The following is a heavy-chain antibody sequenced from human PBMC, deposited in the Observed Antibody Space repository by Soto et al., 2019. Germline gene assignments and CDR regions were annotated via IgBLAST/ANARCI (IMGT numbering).Heavy chain of an antibody. CDR1: GFAFKYAR. V-gene: IGHV3-15*01. D-gene: IGHD5-12*01. J-gene: IGHJ3*01. CDR3: TTDWVSETHCATAFDV. CDR2: IRSNIDGATT. Sequence: EVLLVESGGGLVKPGGSLRLSCAASGFAFKYARMTWVRQAPGKGLEWVGHIRSNIDGATTAYSAPVKGRFTISRDESKDKAKLQMKSLITGDRAVYYGTTDWVSETHCATAFDVWGQGTRVTVSS.